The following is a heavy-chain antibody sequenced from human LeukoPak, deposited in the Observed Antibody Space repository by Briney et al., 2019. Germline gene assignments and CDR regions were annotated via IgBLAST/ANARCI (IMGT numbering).Heavy chain of an antibody. J-gene: IGHJ4*02. CDR3: TIDYDYAWGSYRLAY. V-gene: IGHV3-15*01. Sequence: GGSLRLSCAASGFTFSNDWMSWVRQAPGKGLEWVGRIKNKTDGETTEYAAPVKGRFTMSRDDSKNTLYLQMNILETEDTAVYYCTIDYDYAWGSYRLAYWGQGTLVTVSS. D-gene: IGHD3-16*02. CDR1: GFTFSNDW. CDR2: IKNKTDGETT.